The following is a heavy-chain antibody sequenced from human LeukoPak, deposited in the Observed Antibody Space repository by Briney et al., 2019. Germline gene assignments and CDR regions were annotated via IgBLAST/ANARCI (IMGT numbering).Heavy chain of an antibody. CDR2: ISHDGGNE. D-gene: IGHD3-16*01. CDR1: GFTFSRYG. V-gene: IGHV3-30-3*01. J-gene: IGHJ6*02. CDR3: ARDRSDYSIKYYYYYGMDV. Sequence: PGGSLRLSCAASGFTFSRYGMHWVRQAPGKGLEWVAVISHDGGNEYYADSVRGRFTISRDNSKNTLYLQMNSLGAEDTAVFYCARDRSDYSIKYYYYYGMDVWGQGTTVTVSS.